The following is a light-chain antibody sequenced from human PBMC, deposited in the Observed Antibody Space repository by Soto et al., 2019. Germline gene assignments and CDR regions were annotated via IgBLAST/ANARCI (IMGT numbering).Light chain of an antibody. CDR2: DAS. CDR3: QQFNSYP. CDR1: QGISSA. V-gene: IGKV1-13*02. J-gene: IGKJ4*01. Sequence: AIQLTQSPSSLSASVGDRVTITCRASQGISSALAWYQQKPGKAPKLLIYDASSLESGVPSRFSGSGSATDFTLTISSLQPEDFATYYCQQFNSYPIGGGTKVEIK.